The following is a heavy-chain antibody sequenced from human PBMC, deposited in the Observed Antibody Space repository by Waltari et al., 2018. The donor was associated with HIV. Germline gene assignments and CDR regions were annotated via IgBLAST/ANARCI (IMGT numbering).Heavy chain of an antibody. CDR1: GGSLSSYY. V-gene: IGHV4-4*07. Sequence: QVQLEESGPGLVKPSETLSLTCTVSGGSLSSYYWSWIRLPAGKGLEWIGRIYTSGSTNYNPSLKSRVTLSVDTSMNQFSLKLSSVTAADMAVYYCARGLRLGELSLYKYAFDIWGQGTMVTVSS. CDR3: ARGLRLGELSLYKYAFDI. J-gene: IGHJ3*02. D-gene: IGHD3-16*02. CDR2: IYTSGST.